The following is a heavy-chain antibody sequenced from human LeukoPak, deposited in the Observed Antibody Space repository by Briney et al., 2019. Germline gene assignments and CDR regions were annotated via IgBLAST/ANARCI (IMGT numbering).Heavy chain of an antibody. CDR2: IHHSGST. J-gene: IGHJ4*02. CDR3: ASLRRGEGKYCSGGSCYFDY. D-gene: IGHD2-15*01. V-gene: IGHV4-38-2*01. CDR1: GYSISSGYY. Sequence: SETPSLTCAVSGYSISSGYYWGWIRQPPGKGLEWIGSIHHSGSTYYNPSLKSRVTISVDTSKNQFSLKLSTVTAADTAVYYRASLRRGEGKYCSGGSCYFDYWGQGTLVTVSP.